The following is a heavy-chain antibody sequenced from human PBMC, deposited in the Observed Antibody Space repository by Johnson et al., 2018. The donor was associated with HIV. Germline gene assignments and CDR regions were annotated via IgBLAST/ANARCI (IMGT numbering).Heavy chain of an antibody. CDR3: ARDATPWGGDHVGYAFDI. J-gene: IGHJ3*02. CDR2: ISSSGSTI. Sequence: VQLVESGGGLVKPGGSLRLSCAASGFRFSDYYMSWIRQAPGKGLEWVSYISSSGSTIYYADFVKGRFTISRDNAKKSLYLQVNSLRADDTALYYCARDATPWGGDHVGYAFDIWGQGTMVTVSS. CDR1: GFRFSDYY. V-gene: IGHV3-11*04. D-gene: IGHD6-25*01.